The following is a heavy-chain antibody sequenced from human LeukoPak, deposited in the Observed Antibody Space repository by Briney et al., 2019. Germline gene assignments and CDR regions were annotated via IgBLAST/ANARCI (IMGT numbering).Heavy chain of an antibody. V-gene: IGHV4-30-2*01. CDR1: GGSISSGGYS. J-gene: IGHJ5*02. Sequence: SETLSLTCAVSGGSISSGGYSWRWLRQPPGKGLEWIGYIYHSGSTYYNPSLKSRVTISVDRSKNQFSLKLSSVTAADTAVYYCARSTMVRGVTFSNWFDPWGQGTLVTVSS. CDR2: IYHSGST. CDR3: ARSTMVRGVTFSNWFDP. D-gene: IGHD3-10*01.